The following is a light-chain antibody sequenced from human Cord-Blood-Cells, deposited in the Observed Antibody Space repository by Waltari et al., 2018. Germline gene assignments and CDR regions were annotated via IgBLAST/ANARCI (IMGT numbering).Light chain of an antibody. J-gene: IGLJ1*01. V-gene: IGLV2-14*01. CDR1: SSDVGGYNY. Sequence: QSALTQPASVSGSPGQSITISCTGTSSDVGGYNYVSWYQQHPGKAPKLMIYEVSIRPSWVSNRFSGAKSGNTASLTISGLQAEDEADYYCSSYTSSSTNVFGTGTKVTVL. CDR2: EVS. CDR3: SSYTSSSTNV.